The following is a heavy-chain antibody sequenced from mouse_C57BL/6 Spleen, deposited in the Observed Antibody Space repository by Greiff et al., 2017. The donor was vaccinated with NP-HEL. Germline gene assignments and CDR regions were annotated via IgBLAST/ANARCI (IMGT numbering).Heavy chain of an antibody. V-gene: IGHV5-4*01. J-gene: IGHJ4*01. D-gene: IGHD2-12*01. Sequence: DVKLVESGGGLVKPGGSLKLSCAASGFTFSSYAMSWVRQTPEKRLEWVATISDGGSYTYYPDNVKGRFTISRDNAKNNLYLQMSHLKSEDTAMYYCARENYSEGYYAMDYWGQGTSVTVSS. CDR1: GFTFSSYA. CDR2: ISDGGSYT. CDR3: ARENYSEGYYAMDY.